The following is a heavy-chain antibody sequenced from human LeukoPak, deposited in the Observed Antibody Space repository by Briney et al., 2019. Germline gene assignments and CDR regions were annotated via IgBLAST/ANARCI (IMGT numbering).Heavy chain of an antibody. CDR1: GFAFSSYA. J-gene: IGHJ4*02. CDR2: ISYDGTNK. V-gene: IGHV3-30-3*01. Sequence: GRSLRLSCAASGFAFSSYAIHRVRQAPGKGLEWVAIISYDGTNKYYADSVRGRFTISRDNSKNTLYLQMNSLRAEDTAVYYCARDFGWLSGFDNWGQGTLVTVSS. CDR3: ARDFGWLSGFDN. D-gene: IGHD3-9*01.